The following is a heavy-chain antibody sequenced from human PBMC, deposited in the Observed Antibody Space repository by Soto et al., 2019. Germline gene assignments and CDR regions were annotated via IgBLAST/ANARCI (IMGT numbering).Heavy chain of an antibody. V-gene: IGHV1-18*01. CDR2: ISAYNGNT. J-gene: IGHJ3*02. D-gene: IGHD6-13*01. Sequence: ASVKVSCKASGGTFSSYTISWVRQAPGQGLEWMGWISAYNGNTNYAQKLQGRVTMTTDTSTSTAYMELRSLRSDDTAVYYCARGADIAAAGYDAFDIWGQGTMVTVSS. CDR3: ARGADIAAAGYDAFDI. CDR1: GGTFSSYT.